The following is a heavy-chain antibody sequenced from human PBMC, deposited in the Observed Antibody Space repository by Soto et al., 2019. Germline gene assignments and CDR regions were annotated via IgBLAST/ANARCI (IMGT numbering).Heavy chain of an antibody. J-gene: IGHJ6*02. Sequence: SETLSLTCTVSGGSISSGDYYWSWIRQPPGKGLEWIGYIYYSGSTYYNPSLKSRVTISVDTSKNQFSLKLSSVTAADTAVYYCAREDYGDYQYGMDVWGQGTTVTVSS. V-gene: IGHV4-30-4*01. CDR3: AREDYGDYQYGMDV. D-gene: IGHD4-17*01. CDR2: IYYSGST. CDR1: GGSISSGDYY.